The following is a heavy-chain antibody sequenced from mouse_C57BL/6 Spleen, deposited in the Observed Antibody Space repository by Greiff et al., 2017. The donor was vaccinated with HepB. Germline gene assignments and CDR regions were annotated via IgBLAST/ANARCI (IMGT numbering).Heavy chain of an antibody. V-gene: IGHV1-81*01. J-gene: IGHJ4*01. CDR2: IYPRSGNT. CDR3: ARSLVTTGGGAMDY. Sequence: QVQLKESGAELARPGASVKLSCKASGYTFTSYGISWVKQRTGQGLEWIGEIYPRSGNTYYNEKFKGKATLTAAKSSSTAYMELRSLTSEDSAVYFCARSLVTTGGGAMDYWGQGTSVTVSS. CDR1: GYTFTSYG. D-gene: IGHD1-1*01.